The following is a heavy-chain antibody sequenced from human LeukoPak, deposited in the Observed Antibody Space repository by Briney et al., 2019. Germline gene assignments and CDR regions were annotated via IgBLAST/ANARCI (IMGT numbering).Heavy chain of an antibody. D-gene: IGHD5-18*01. J-gene: IGHJ5*02. V-gene: IGHV1-8*01. CDR3: ARGRDTAMVIRRTYFNWFDP. Sequence: ASVKVSCKASGYTFTSYDINWVRQATGQGPEWMGWMNPNSGNTGYAQKFQGRVTMTRNTSISTAYMELSSLRSEDTAVYYCARGRDTAMVIRRTYFNWFDPWGQGTLVTVSS. CDR2: MNPNSGNT. CDR1: GYTFTSYD.